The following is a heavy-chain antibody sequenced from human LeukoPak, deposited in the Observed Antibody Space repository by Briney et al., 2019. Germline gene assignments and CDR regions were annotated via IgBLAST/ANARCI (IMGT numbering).Heavy chain of an antibody. Sequence: PSETLSLTCTVSGGSISSSSYYWGWIRQPPGKGLEWIGSIYYSGSTYYNPSLKSRVTISVDTSKNQFSLKLSSVTAADTAVYYCARLGLSLYYFDYWGQGTLVTVSS. CDR1: GGSISSSSYY. V-gene: IGHV4-39*01. J-gene: IGHJ4*02. CDR3: ARLGLSLYYFDY. CDR2: IYYSGST.